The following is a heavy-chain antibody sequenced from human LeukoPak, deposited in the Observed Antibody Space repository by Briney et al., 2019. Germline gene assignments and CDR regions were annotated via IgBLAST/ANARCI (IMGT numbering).Heavy chain of an antibody. CDR3: ARDKASSAGYYYYGMDV. Sequence: PSQTLSLTCTVSGGSISSGSYYWSWIRQPAGKGLEWIGRIYTSGSTNYNPSLKSRVTIPVDTSKNQFSLKLSSVTAADTAVYYCARDKASSAGYYYYGMDVWGQGTTVTVSS. CDR2: IYTSGST. V-gene: IGHV4-61*02. J-gene: IGHJ6*02. D-gene: IGHD6-19*01. CDR1: GGSISSGSYY.